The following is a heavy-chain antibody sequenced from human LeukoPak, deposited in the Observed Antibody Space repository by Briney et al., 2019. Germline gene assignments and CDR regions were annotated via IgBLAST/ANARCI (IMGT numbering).Heavy chain of an antibody. D-gene: IGHD6-13*01. Sequence: WETLSLTCAVYGGSFSGYYWSWIRQPPGRGLEWIGEINHSGSTNYNPSLKSRVTISVDTSKNQFSLKLSSVTAADTAVYYCAKDSAAAGTSFDYWGQGTLVTVSS. CDR2: INHSGST. CDR3: AKDSAAAGTSFDY. V-gene: IGHV4-34*01. J-gene: IGHJ4*02. CDR1: GGSFSGYY.